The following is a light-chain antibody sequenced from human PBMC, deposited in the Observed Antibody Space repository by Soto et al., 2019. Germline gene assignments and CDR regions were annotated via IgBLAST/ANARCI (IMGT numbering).Light chain of an antibody. CDR1: SSDIGGYNS. J-gene: IGLJ1*01. CDR2: DVS. CDR3: SSYTDRNNLV. V-gene: IGLV2-8*01. Sequence: QSALTQSPSASGSPGQSVTISCTGTSSDIGGYNSVSWYQQHPGKAPKVMIYDVSKRPSGVPDRFSGSKSGNTASLTDSALQAEDEADYYCSSYTDRNNLVFGTGTKLTVL.